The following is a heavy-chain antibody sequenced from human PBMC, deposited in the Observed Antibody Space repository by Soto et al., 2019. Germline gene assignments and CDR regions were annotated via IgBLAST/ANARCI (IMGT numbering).Heavy chain of an antibody. D-gene: IGHD3-3*01. CDR1: GYTFTGYY. Sequence: ASVKVSCKASGYTFTGYYMHWVRQAPGQGLEWMGWINANSGGTNYAQKLQGWVTMTRDTSISTAYMELRRLRSDDTAVYYCARVRDFGVVIPGNDAFDIWGQGTMVTVSS. V-gene: IGHV1-2*04. CDR3: ARVRDFGVVIPGNDAFDI. CDR2: INANSGGT. J-gene: IGHJ3*02.